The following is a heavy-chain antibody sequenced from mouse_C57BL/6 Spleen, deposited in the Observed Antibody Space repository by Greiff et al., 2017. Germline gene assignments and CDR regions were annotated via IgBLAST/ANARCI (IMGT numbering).Heavy chain of an antibody. Sequence: EVNLVESGEGLVKPGGSLKLSCAASGFTFSSYAMSWVRQTPEKRLEWVAYISSGGDYIYYADTVKGRFTISRDNARNTLYLQMSSLKSEDTAMYYCTRVFYPYYAMDYWGQGTSVTVSS. CDR2: ISSGGDYI. V-gene: IGHV5-9-1*02. CDR3: TRVFYPYYAMDY. J-gene: IGHJ4*01. CDR1: GFTFSSYA.